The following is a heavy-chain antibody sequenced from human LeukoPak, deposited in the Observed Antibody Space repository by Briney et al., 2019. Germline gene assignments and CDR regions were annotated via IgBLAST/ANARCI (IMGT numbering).Heavy chain of an antibody. CDR2: IYYSGST. CDR3: ARLCSGGYDIDY. D-gene: IGHD5-12*01. V-gene: IGHV4-39*01. Sequence: SETLSLTCTVSGGSISSSSYSWGWVRQPPGRGLEWIGSIYYSGSTYYNPSLKSRVTISVDTSKNQFSLKLSSVTAADTAVYYCARLCSGGYDIDYWGQGTLVTV. CDR1: GGSISSSSYS. J-gene: IGHJ4*02.